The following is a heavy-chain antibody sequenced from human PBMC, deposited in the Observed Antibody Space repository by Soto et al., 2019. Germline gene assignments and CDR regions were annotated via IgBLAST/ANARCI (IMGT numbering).Heavy chain of an antibody. CDR2: ISGSGAST. D-gene: IGHD3-10*01. CDR1: GFIFSSYA. Sequence: EVQLLESGGGLVQPGGSLRLSCAASGFIFSSYAMSWVRQTPGKGLEWVSSISGSGASTYYPDSVKGRFTISRDNSKNTLYLEMNSLRAEDTAVYYCAKVGRYWYSDLWGRGTLVTVSS. CDR3: AKVGRYWYSDL. V-gene: IGHV3-23*01. J-gene: IGHJ2*01.